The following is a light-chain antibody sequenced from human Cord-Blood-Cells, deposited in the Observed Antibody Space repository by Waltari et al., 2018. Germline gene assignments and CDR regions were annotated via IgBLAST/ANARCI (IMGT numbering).Light chain of an antibody. CDR1: SRDVRSYNL. V-gene: IGLV2-23*01. J-gene: IGLJ3*02. CDR2: DGS. CDR3: CSYAGSSTWV. Sequence: QSALTQPASVSGSPGQSITISCTGTSRDVRSYNLFPCYQQHPGKAPKLMIYDGSNRPSGVSNRFSGSKSGNTASLTISGLQADDEADYYCCSYAGSSTWVFGGGTKLTVL.